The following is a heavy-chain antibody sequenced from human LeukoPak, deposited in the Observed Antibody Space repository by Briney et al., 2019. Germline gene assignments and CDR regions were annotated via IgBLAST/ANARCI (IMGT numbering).Heavy chain of an antibody. Sequence: GASVKVSCKASGYTFTGYYMHWVRQAPGQGLEWMGWINPNSGGTNNAQKFQGRVTMTRDTSISTAYMELSRLRSDDTAVYYCARETYYDILTGYSVSHNWFDPWGQGTLVTVSS. CDR3: ARETYYDILTGYSVSHNWFDP. CDR1: GYTFTGYY. J-gene: IGHJ5*02. D-gene: IGHD3-9*01. V-gene: IGHV1-2*02. CDR2: INPNSGGT.